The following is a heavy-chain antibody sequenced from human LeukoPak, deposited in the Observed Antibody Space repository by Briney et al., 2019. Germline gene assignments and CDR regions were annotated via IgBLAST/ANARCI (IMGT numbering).Heavy chain of an antibody. Sequence: PGGSPRLSCAASGFTFSSAWLSWARQAPGKGLEWVGRIKSKTDGGTTDYAAPVKGRFTISRDDSKNKLFLQMNSLKTEDTAVYYCTTEGYCSGGNCYSYDNWGQGTLVTVSS. CDR2: IKSKTDGGTT. V-gene: IGHV3-15*01. CDR3: TTEGYCSGGNCYSYDN. D-gene: IGHD2-15*01. J-gene: IGHJ4*02. CDR1: GFTFSSAW.